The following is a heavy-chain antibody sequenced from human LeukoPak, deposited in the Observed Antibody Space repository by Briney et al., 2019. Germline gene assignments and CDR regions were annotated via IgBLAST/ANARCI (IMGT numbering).Heavy chain of an antibody. CDR2: IYTSGST. J-gene: IGHJ5*02. CDR1: GGSISSYY. V-gene: IGHV4-4*07. D-gene: IGHD5-18*01. Sequence: SETLSLTCTVSGGSISSYYWSWIRQPAGKGLEWIGRIYTSGSTNYNPSLKSRVTMSVDTSKNQFSLKLSSVTAADTAVYYCARADTAERVVWFDPWGQGTLVTVSS. CDR3: ARADTAERVVWFDP.